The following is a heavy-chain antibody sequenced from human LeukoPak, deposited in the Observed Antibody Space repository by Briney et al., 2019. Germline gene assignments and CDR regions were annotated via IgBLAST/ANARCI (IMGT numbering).Heavy chain of an antibody. D-gene: IGHD5-24*01. Sequence: ASVKVSCKASGGTFSSYAISWVRQAPGQGLEWMGGIIPIFGTANYAQKFHGRVTITADESTSTAYMELSSLRSEDTAVYYCARTGRWLQLDAFDIWGQGTMVTVSS. CDR3: ARTGRWLQLDAFDI. CDR1: GGTFSSYA. J-gene: IGHJ3*02. CDR2: IIPIFGTA. V-gene: IGHV1-69*13.